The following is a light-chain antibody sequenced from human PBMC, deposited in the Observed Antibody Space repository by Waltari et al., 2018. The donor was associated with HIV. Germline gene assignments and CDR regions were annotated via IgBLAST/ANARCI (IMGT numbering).Light chain of an antibody. Sequence: IQLTQSPSFLSASVGDRVTITCRASQAINTYLAWYQQKPGKAPKLLMYAASTLQRGVRPPLSSSGSGTEFTLTLNALHPGDFATYYCQPFHSFPLPFGGGTNLE. CDR2: AAS. J-gene: IGKJ4*01. CDR1: QAINTY. CDR3: QPFHSFPLP. V-gene: IGKV1-9*01.